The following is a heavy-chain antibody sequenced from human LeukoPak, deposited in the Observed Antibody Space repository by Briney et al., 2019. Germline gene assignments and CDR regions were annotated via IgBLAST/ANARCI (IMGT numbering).Heavy chain of an antibody. J-gene: IGHJ5*02. V-gene: IGHV1-8*02. CDR3: ARGVVPAARVNWFDP. CDR2: MNPNSGNT. Sequence: GASVKVSCKASGYTFTSYDINWVRQAPGQGLEWMGWMNPNSGNTGYAQKFQGRVTMTRNTSISTAYMELSSLRSEDTAVYYCARGVVPAARVNWFDPWGQGTLVTVSS. CDR1: GYTFTSYD. D-gene: IGHD2-2*01.